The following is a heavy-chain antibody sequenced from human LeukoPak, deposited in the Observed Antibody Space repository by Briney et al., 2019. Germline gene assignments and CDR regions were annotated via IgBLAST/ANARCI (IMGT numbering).Heavy chain of an antibody. V-gene: IGHV4-59*01. CDR2: IYYSGST. Sequence: SETLSLTCTVSGGSISSYYWSWIRQPPGKGLEWIGYIYYSGSTNYNPSLKSRVTISVDTSKNQFSLKLSSVTAADTAVYYCARDRYYGPSSYYYYGMDVWGQGTTVTVSS. D-gene: IGHD3-10*01. J-gene: IGHJ6*02. CDR1: GGSISSYY. CDR3: ARDRYYGPSSYYYYGMDV.